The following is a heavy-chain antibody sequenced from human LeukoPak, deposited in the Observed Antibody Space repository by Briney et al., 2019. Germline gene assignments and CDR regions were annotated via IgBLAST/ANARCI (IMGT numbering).Heavy chain of an antibody. CDR2: INSDGSST. J-gene: IGHJ4*02. D-gene: IGHD3-9*01. V-gene: IGHV3-74*01. CDR1: GFTFSSYW. Sequence: GGSLRLSCAASGFTFSSYWMSWVRQAPGKGLVWVSRINSDGSSTSYADSVKGRFTISRDNAKNTLYLQMNSLRAEDTAVYYCARDGDYDILTGYYKRGYFDYWGQGTLVTVSS. CDR3: ARDGDYDILTGYYKRGYFDY.